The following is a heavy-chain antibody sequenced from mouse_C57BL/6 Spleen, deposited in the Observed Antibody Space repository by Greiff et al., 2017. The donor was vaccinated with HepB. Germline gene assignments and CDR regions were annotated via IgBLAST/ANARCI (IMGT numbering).Heavy chain of an antibody. CDR3: ARETRWDGFAD. V-gene: IGHV5-4*01. D-gene: IGHD4-1*01. CDR1: GFTFSSYA. Sequence: EVQGVESGGGLVKPGGSLKLSCAASGFTFSSYAMSWVRQTPEKRLEWVATISDGGSYTYYPDNVKGRFTISRDNAKNNLYLQMSHLKSEDTAMYYCARETRWDGFADWGQGTLVTVSA. CDR2: ISDGGSYT. J-gene: IGHJ3*01.